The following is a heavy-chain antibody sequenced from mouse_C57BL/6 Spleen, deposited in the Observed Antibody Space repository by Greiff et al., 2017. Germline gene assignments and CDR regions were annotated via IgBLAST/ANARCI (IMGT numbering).Heavy chain of an antibody. Sequence: EVQLVESGPGMVKPSQSLSLTCTVTGYSITSGYDWHWIRHFPGNKLEWMGYISYSGSTNYNPSLKSRISITHDTSKNHFFLKLNSVTTEDTATYYCARERGYGNGGFAYWGQGTLVTVSA. D-gene: IGHD2-1*01. CDR3: ARERGYGNGGFAY. J-gene: IGHJ3*01. CDR2: ISYSGST. CDR1: GYSITSGYD. V-gene: IGHV3-1*01.